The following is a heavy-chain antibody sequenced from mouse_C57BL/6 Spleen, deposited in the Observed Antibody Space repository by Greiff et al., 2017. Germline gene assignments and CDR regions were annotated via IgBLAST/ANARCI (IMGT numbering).Heavy chain of an antibody. CDR2: ISDGGSYT. D-gene: IGHD2-4*01. V-gene: IGHV5-4*01. J-gene: IGHJ1*03. CDR1: GFTFSSYA. CDR3: ARDSGLRHWYFDV. Sequence: EVHLVESGGGLVKPGGSLKLSCAASGFTFSSYAMSWVRQTPEKRLEWVATISDGGSYTYYPDNVKGRFTISRDNAKNNLYLQMSHLKSEDTAMHYCARDSGLRHWYFDVWGTGTTVTVSS.